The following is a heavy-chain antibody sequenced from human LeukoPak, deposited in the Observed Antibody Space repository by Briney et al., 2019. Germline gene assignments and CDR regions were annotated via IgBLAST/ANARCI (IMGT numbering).Heavy chain of an antibody. D-gene: IGHD3-10*01. CDR3: ARQVAAVRGVIKGWFDP. CDR2: IYYSGST. CDR1: GGSISIGGYY. Sequence: SQTLSLTCTVSGGSISIGGYYWSWIRQHPGKCLEWIVYIYYSGSTYYNPSLKSRVTISVDTSKNQFSLKLSSVTAADTAVYYCARQVAAVRGVIKGWFDPWGQGTLVTVSS. V-gene: IGHV4-31*03. J-gene: IGHJ5*02.